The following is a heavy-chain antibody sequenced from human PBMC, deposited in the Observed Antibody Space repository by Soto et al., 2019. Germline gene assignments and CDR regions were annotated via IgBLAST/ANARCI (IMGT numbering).Heavy chain of an antibody. CDR3: ASSPKLYYYDSRTTLAHPEIAY. D-gene: IGHD3-22*01. Sequence: FSSYAMHWVRQAPGKGLEWVAVISYDGSNKYYADSVKGRFTISRDNSKNTLYLQMNSLRAEDTAVYYCASSPKLYYYDSRTTLAHPEIAYWGQGTLVTVSS. CDR2: ISYDGSNK. J-gene: IGHJ4*02. V-gene: IGHV3-30-3*01. CDR1: FSSYA.